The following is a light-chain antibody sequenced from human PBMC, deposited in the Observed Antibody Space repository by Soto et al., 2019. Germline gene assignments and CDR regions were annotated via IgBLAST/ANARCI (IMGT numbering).Light chain of an antibody. CDR2: DAS. V-gene: IGKV3D-15*01. CDR3: QQYNNWPPIT. J-gene: IGKJ5*01. CDR1: QSVGSN. Sequence: IVMTQSPAALSVSPGERTTLSCRASQSVGSNLAWYQQKPGQAPRLLIYDASSRPTDIPARFSGSGSGTEFILTISSLQSEDFGVYYCQQYNNWPPITFGQRTRLEIK.